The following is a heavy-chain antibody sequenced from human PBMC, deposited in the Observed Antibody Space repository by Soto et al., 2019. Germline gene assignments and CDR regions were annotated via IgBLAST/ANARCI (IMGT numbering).Heavy chain of an antibody. Sequence: SVKVSCKASGGTFSSYAISWVRQAPGQGLEWMGGIIPIFGTANYAQKFQGRVTITADESTSTAYMELSSLRSEDTAVYYCARDFRRDGYNCLDYWCQGTLVTVSS. CDR3: ARDFRRDGYNCLDY. CDR1: GGTFSSYA. V-gene: IGHV1-69*13. CDR2: IIPIFGTA. D-gene: IGHD5-12*01. J-gene: IGHJ4*02.